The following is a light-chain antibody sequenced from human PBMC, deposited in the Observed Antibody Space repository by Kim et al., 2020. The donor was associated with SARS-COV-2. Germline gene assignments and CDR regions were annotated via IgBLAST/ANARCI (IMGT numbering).Light chain of an antibody. CDR3: QQYANLPST. CDR2: DAS. CDR1: QDISNY. V-gene: IGKV1-33*01. J-gene: IGKJ4*01. Sequence: DIQMTQSPSCLSASVADRVTITCQASQDISNYLNWYQQKPGKAPKLLIYDASNLETGVPSRFSGSRSGTDFTFTISSLQPEDIATYYCQQYANLPSTFGGGTKVDIK.